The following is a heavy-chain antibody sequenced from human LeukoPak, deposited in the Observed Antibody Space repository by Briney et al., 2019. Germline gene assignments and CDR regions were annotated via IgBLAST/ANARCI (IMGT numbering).Heavy chain of an antibody. Sequence: GGSLRLSCAASGFTFSGYGMHWVRQAPGKGLEWVAVISYDGTNQYYADSVKGRFTISRDNSKNTLYLQMNSLRAEDTAVYYCARSNSGSYQGFLGYWGQGTLVTVSS. CDR3: ARSNSGSYQGFLGY. CDR1: GFTFSGYG. D-gene: IGHD1-26*01. CDR2: ISYDGTNQ. J-gene: IGHJ4*02. V-gene: IGHV3-30*03.